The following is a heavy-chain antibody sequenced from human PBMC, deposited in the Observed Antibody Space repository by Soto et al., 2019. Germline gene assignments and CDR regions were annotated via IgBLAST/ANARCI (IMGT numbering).Heavy chain of an antibody. V-gene: IGHV3-72*01. Sequence: GGSLRLSCAASGFTFSDHYIDWVRQAPGKGLEWVGRTRNKLSIYTTEYAASVKGRFTFSRDDSKNSLYLQMNSLKTEDTAVYYCARELTTVLTGDAFDIWGQGTMVTVSS. D-gene: IGHD4-17*01. CDR1: GFTFSDHY. CDR2: TRNKLSIYTT. J-gene: IGHJ3*02. CDR3: ARELTTVLTGDAFDI.